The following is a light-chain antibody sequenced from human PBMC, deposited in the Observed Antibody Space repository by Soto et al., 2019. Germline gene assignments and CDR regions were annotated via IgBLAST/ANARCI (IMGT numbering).Light chain of an antibody. CDR1: QTISSN. CDR3: QQYYKWPRT. Sequence: EIVMTQSPATLSVSPGERATLSCWASQTISSNLAWYQQKPGQVPRLLLYGASTRATGIPARFSGSGSGTEFTLTIRSLQSEDFAVYYCQQYYKWPRTFGPGTKVQIK. V-gene: IGKV3-15*01. J-gene: IGKJ1*01. CDR2: GAS.